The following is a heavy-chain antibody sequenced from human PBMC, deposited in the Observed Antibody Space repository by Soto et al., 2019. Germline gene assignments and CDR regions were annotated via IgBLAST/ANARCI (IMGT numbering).Heavy chain of an antibody. D-gene: IGHD3-3*01. CDR1: GDSISSGYY. CDR2: IYHSGTT. Sequence: SETLSLTCAVSGDSISSGYYWAWIRQPPGKGQEWIGSIYHSGTTYYNPSLKSRVTISVDTSRNQFSLKLSSVTAADSAVYYCARLTIFGVDGVIYGMDVWGQGTTVTVS. V-gene: IGHV4-38-2*01. J-gene: IGHJ6*02. CDR3: ARLTIFGVDGVIYGMDV.